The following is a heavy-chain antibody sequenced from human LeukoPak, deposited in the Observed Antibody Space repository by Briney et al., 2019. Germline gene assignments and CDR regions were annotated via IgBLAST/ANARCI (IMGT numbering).Heavy chain of an antibody. CDR3: ARGHLGLSP. CDR2: FHNSITT. CDR1: LGSISGYF. Sequence: PSETLSLTRTLSLGSISGYFWTWIRQPPRQGLEWIGYFHNSITTSYNPSLTGRVTISVDTAMDQISLKLNSVTAADTAVYYCARGHLGLSPWGQGTLVTVSS. D-gene: IGHD3-10*01. J-gene: IGHJ5*02. V-gene: IGHV4-59*01.